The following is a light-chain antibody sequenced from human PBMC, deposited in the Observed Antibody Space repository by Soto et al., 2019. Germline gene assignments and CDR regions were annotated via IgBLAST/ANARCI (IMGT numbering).Light chain of an antibody. Sequence: QSVLTQPASVSGSPGQAITISCTGTSSDVGGYKYVSWYQQHPHKAPKLIIFEVSNRPSGISSRFSGSKSGNTASLTISGLQAEDEADYYCASYTSSSTSVIFGRGTKVTVL. J-gene: IGLJ2*01. CDR1: SSDVGGYKY. CDR2: EVS. CDR3: ASYTSSSTSVI. V-gene: IGLV2-14*01.